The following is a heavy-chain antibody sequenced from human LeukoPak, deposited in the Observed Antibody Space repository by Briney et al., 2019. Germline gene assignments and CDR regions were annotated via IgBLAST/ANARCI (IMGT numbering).Heavy chain of an antibody. CDR1: GGSINSYY. D-gene: IGHD3-22*01. CDR2: IYDSGST. J-gene: IGHJ3*02. CDR3: ACLTTADASDI. Sequence: SETLSLTCTVSGGSINSYYWSWIRQPPGKGLEWIGYIYDSGSTNYNPSLKSRVTISVATSKNQFSLKLSSVTAADTAVYYCACLTTADASDIWGQGTMVTVSS. V-gene: IGHV4-59*01.